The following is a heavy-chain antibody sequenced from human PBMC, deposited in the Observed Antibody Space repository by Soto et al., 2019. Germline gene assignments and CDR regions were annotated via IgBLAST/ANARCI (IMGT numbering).Heavy chain of an antibody. Sequence: SGPTLVNPRQTLTLTCIFSGFPLRTSGVGVGWIRQPPGKALEWLGFIYWNDDKRYSPSLKSRLTITKDTSKNQVVLTMTNMDPVDTATYYCAKSGSSGWYGWFDPWGQGTLVTVSS. J-gene: IGHJ5*02. CDR1: GFPLRTSGVG. D-gene: IGHD6-19*01. V-gene: IGHV2-5*01. CDR3: AKSGSSGWYGWFDP. CDR2: IYWNDDK.